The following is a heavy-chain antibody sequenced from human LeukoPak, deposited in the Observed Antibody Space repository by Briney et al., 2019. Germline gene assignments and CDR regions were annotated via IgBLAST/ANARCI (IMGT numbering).Heavy chain of an antibody. CDR1: GFTFSSFA. CDR2: ISGSGGST. Sequence: GGSLRLSCAASGFTFSSFAMSWVRQAPGKGLEWVSAISGSGGSTYYADSVKGRFTISRDNSKNTLYLQVNSLRAEDSAVYYCARTSYSDYLHADFDSWGQGTLVTVSS. J-gene: IGHJ4*02. CDR3: ARTSYSDYLHADFDS. D-gene: IGHD4-17*01. V-gene: IGHV3-23*01.